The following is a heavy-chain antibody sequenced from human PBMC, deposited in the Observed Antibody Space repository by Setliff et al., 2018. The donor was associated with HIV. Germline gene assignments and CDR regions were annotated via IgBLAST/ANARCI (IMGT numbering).Heavy chain of an antibody. Sequence: SETLSLTCTVSGGSISSYYRSWIRQPPGKGLEWIGYIYYSGSTNYNPSLKSRVTISVDTSKNQFSLKLSSVTAADTAVYYCARGSTYYDFWSGSYYYYMDVWGKGTTVTVSS. V-gene: IGHV4-59*01. D-gene: IGHD3-3*01. CDR2: IYYSGST. CDR1: GGSISSYY. CDR3: ARGSTYYDFWSGSYYYYMDV. J-gene: IGHJ6*03.